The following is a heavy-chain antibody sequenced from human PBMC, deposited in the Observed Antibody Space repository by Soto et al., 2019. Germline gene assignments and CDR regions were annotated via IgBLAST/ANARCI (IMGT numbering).Heavy chain of an antibody. CDR3: ARRYGGNLDY. J-gene: IGHJ4*02. V-gene: IGHV4-59*08. CDR2: IYYSGGT. CDR1: GGSISSYY. D-gene: IGHD1-26*01. Sequence: QVQLQESGPGLVKPSETLSITCTVSGGSISSYYWSWIRQPPGKGLEWIGYIYYSGGTNDNPSLKSRVTISVDSSKNHFSLKLSSVTAADTAVYYCARRYGGNLDYWGQGTLITVSS.